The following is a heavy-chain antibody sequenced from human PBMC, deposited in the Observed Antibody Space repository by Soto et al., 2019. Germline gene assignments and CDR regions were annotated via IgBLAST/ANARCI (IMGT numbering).Heavy chain of an antibody. Sequence: ETLSLTCAVSGGSISGSYYYWAWLRQSPGRGPEWIGSVFYTGFTSYKPSLESRVSVSVDTSKNQFSLKVSAVPAADTAVYYCASSHKGYNWNYFDHWGQGALVTVSS. CDR1: GGSISGSYYY. CDR3: ASSHKGYNWNYFDH. D-gene: IGHD1-20*01. J-gene: IGHJ4*02. V-gene: IGHV4-39*01. CDR2: VFYTGFT.